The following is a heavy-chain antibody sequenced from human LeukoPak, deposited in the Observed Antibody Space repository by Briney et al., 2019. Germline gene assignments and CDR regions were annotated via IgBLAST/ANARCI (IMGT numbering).Heavy chain of an antibody. CDR3: ARHAGLRVFPFGY. CDR1: GGSISSSSYY. Sequence: SETLSLTCTVSGGSISSSSYYWGWIRQPPGKGLEWIGSIYYSGSTHYNPSLKSRVTISVDTSKNQFSLKLSSVTAADTAVYYCARHAGLRVFPFGYWGQGTLVTVSS. V-gene: IGHV4-39*01. D-gene: IGHD4-17*01. J-gene: IGHJ4*02. CDR2: IYYSGST.